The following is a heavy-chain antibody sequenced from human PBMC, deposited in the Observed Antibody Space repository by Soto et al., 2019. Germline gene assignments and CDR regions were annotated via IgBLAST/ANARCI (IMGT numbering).Heavy chain of an antibody. Sequence: EVQLLESGGGLVQPGGSLRLSCAASGFTVSNYGMNWVRQAPGKGLEWVSGIGGSGGSTYYADSVKGRFTISRDNSKNTLYLAMTGLSDDVTAVYYCARDKYFYWGPGHLVHVSS. CDR1: GFTVSNYG. D-gene: IGHD2-2*01. J-gene: IGHJ4*02. CDR2: IGGSGGST. CDR3: ARDKYFY. V-gene: IGHV3-23*01.